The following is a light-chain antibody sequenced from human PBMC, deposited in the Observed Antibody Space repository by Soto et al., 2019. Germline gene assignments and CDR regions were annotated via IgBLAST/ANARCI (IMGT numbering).Light chain of an antibody. J-gene: IGLJ3*02. CDR2: EVS. CDR3: SSYTSSSTRV. CDR1: SSDVGGYNY. Sequence: QSVLTQPASVSGSPGQSITISCTGTSSDVGGYNYVSWYQQHPGKAPKLMIYEVSNRPSGVSNRFSGSKSGNTASLTISGLPAEDEADYYCSSYTSSSTRVFGGGTKLTVL. V-gene: IGLV2-14*01.